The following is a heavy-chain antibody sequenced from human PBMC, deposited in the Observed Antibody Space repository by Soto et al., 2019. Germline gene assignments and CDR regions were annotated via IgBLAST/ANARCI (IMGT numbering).Heavy chain of an antibody. Sequence: GGSLRLSCAASGFTFSSYAMSWVRQAPGKGLEWVSAISGSGGSTYYADSVKGRFTISRDNSKNTLYLQMNSLRAEDTAVYYCAKRPKYDYIWGSYRPQAYYFDYWGQGTLVTVSS. J-gene: IGHJ4*02. D-gene: IGHD3-16*02. CDR2: ISGSGGST. CDR1: GFTFSSYA. V-gene: IGHV3-23*01. CDR3: AKRPKYDYIWGSYRPQAYYFDY.